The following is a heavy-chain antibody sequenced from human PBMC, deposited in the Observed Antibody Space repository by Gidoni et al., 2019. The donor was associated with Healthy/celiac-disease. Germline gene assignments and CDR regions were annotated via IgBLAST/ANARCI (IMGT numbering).Heavy chain of an antibody. J-gene: IGHJ4*02. Sequence: QLQLQESGPGLVKPSETLSLTCTVSGGSISSSSYYWGWIRQPPGKGLAWVGSIYYSGSTYYNPSLKSRVTISVDTSKNQFSLKLSSVTAADTAVYYCASCWNYVDYWGQGTLVTVSS. CDR2: IYYSGST. V-gene: IGHV4-39*01. D-gene: IGHD1-1*01. CDR3: ASCWNYVDY. CDR1: GGSISSSSYY.